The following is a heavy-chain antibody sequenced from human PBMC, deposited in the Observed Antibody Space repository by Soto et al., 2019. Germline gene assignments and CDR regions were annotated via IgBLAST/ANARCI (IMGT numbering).Heavy chain of an antibody. Sequence: GGSLRLSCAASGFTFSSYEMNWVRQVPGKGLQWVSYIGTSETIRYYADSVKGRFTISRDNAKNSLYLQMNSLRAEDTAIYYCARETLTLFGGVRDNVYYGMDVWGPGTTVTVSS. D-gene: IGHD3-3*01. V-gene: IGHV3-48*03. CDR2: IGTSETIR. J-gene: IGHJ6*02. CDR1: GFTFSSYE. CDR3: ARETLTLFGGVRDNVYYGMDV.